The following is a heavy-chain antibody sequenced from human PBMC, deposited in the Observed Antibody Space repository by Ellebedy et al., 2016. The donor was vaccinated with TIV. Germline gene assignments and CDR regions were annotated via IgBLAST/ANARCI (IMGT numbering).Heavy chain of an antibody. J-gene: IGHJ5*02. Sequence: GSLRLXXTVSGGSISSGSYYWGWIRQPPGKGLEWIGSIYYSGSTYYNPSLKSRVTISVDTSKNQFSLKLSSVTAADTAVYYCARLRIQLIWFDPWGQGTLVTVSS. CDR3: ARLRIQLIWFDP. D-gene: IGHD5-18*01. CDR2: IYYSGST. V-gene: IGHV4-39*07. CDR1: GGSISSGSYY.